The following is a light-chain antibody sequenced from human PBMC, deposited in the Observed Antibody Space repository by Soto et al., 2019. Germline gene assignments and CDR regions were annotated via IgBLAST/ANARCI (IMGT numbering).Light chain of an antibody. CDR1: QSVFSNY. CDR3: QQYNILPYT. J-gene: IGKJ2*01. CDR2: GAS. Sequence: EIVLTQSPGTLSLSPGERATLSCRASQSVFSNYLAWYQQKPGLAPRLLIYGASTRATGTPDRFSASGSGTDFTLTISRLEPEDFAVYYCQQYNILPYTFGQGTRLQIK. V-gene: IGKV3-20*01.